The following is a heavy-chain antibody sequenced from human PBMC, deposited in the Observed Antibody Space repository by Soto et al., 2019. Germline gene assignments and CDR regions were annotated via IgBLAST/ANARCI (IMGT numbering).Heavy chain of an antibody. Sequence: SETLSVTCTVAGGSISSGDGYWSWIRKPPGKGLEWIGYIYYSGSTYYNPSLKSRVTISVDTSKNQFSLKLSSVTAADTAVYYCARAGSVTIFGVVIHPGYYYGMDVWGQGTTVTVSS. CDR1: GGSISSGDGY. CDR3: ARAGSVTIFGVVIHPGYYYGMDV. D-gene: IGHD3-3*01. J-gene: IGHJ6*02. CDR2: IYYSGST. V-gene: IGHV4-30-4*01.